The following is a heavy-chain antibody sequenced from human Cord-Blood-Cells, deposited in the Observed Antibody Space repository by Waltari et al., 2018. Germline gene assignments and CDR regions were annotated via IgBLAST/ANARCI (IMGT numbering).Heavy chain of an antibody. V-gene: IGHV3-23*01. J-gene: IGHJ4*02. D-gene: IGHD3-3*01. CDR1: GFTFSSYA. CDR3: AKGTGVDFWSGPYFDY. CDR2: ISGSGGST. Sequence: EVQLLESGGGLVQPGGSLRLSCAASGFTFSSYAMSWVRQAPGKGLAWVSAISGSGGSTYYADSVKGRFTISRDNSKNTLYLQMNSLRAEDTAVYYCAKGTGVDFWSGPYFDYWGQGTLVTVSS.